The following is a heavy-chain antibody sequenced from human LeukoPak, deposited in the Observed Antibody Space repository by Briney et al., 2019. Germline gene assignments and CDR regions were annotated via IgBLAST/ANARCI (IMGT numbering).Heavy chain of an antibody. Sequence: PGGSLRLSCAASGFTFSSYSMNWVRQAPGKGLEWVSSISSSSSYIYYADSVKGRFTISRDNAKNSLYLQMNSLRAEDTAVYHCARDRSSLTGVTTYFDYWGQGTLVTVSS. J-gene: IGHJ4*02. V-gene: IGHV3-21*01. CDR1: GFTFSSYS. CDR3: ARDRSSLTGVTTYFDY. D-gene: IGHD2-21*02. CDR2: ISSSSSYI.